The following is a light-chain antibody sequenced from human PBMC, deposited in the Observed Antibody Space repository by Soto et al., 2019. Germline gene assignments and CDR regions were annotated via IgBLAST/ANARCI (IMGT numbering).Light chain of an antibody. CDR1: QSVGSN. CDR3: QQYGSSPLT. CDR2: GAS. Sequence: EIVMTQSPATLSVSPGERVTLSCRARQSVGSNLAWYQQTPGQAPRVVISGASGRATGTPDRFSGSASGTDFTLTISRLEPEDFAVYYCQQYGSSPLTFGGGTKVEIK. J-gene: IGKJ4*01. V-gene: IGKV3-20*01.